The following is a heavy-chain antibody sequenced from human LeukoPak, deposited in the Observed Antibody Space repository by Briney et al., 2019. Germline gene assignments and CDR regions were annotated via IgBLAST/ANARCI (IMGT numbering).Heavy chain of an antibody. D-gene: IGHD6-13*01. J-gene: IGHJ6*03. CDR2: INHNGRST. Sequence: SETLSLTCAVYGGSFSDYYWSWIRQPPGKGLEWIGEINHNGRSTNYNPSLKSRVTISVDTSKNQFSLRLSSVTAADTAVYYCTRRYSSSRNSYYYYYYMDVWGKGTTVTISS. CDR3: TRRYSSSRNSYYYYYYMDV. CDR1: GGSFSDYY. V-gene: IGHV4-34*01.